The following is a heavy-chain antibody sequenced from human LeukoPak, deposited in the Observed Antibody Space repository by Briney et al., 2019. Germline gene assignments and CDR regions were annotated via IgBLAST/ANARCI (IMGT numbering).Heavy chain of an antibody. V-gene: IGHV3-7*01. J-gene: IGHJ6*02. Sequence: GGSLRLSCAASGFTFSSYWMSWVCQAPGKGLEWVANIKQDGSEKYYVDSVKGRFTISRDNAKNSLYLQMNSLRAEDTAVYYCARVSGGVANYYYYGMDVWGQGTTVTVSS. CDR3: ARVSGGVANYYYYGMDV. CDR1: GFTFSSYW. D-gene: IGHD3-16*01. CDR2: IKQDGSEK.